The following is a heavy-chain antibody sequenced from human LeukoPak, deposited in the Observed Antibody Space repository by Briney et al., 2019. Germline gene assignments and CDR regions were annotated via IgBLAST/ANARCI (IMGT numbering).Heavy chain of an antibody. CDR3: ARDRGHYGSGSRFDY. Sequence: GGSLRLSCAASGFTFTTYWMSWVRQAPGKGLEWVSYISSSGSTIYYADSVKGRFTISRDNAKNSLYLQMNSLRAEDTAVYYCARDRGHYGSGSRFDYWGQGTLVTVSS. J-gene: IGHJ4*02. CDR1: GFTFTTYW. D-gene: IGHD3-10*01. V-gene: IGHV3-48*04. CDR2: ISSSGSTI.